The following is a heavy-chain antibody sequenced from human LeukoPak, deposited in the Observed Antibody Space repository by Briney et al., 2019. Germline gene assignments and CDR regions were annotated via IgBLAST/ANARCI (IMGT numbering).Heavy chain of an antibody. Sequence: GGSLRLSCAAYGFTFSSYAVSWVRQPPGKGLEWVSDINGSGGSTYYADSVKGRFTNSRDNSKNTLYLQMNSLRAEDTAVYYCAKRIQSAMATGYWGQGTLVTVSS. V-gene: IGHV3-23*01. D-gene: IGHD5-18*01. J-gene: IGHJ4*02. CDR1: GFTFSSYA. CDR2: INGSGGST. CDR3: AKRIQSAMATGY.